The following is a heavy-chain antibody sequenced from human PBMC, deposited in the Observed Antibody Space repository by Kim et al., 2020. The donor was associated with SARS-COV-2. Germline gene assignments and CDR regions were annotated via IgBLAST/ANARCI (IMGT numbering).Heavy chain of an antibody. D-gene: IGHD1-7*01. CDR1: GGTFNTYA. Sequence: SVKVSCRASGGTFNTYAFSWVRQAPGQGIEWMGGIIPIFGTPNYAQRFQGSITITADKSTSTVYMELSSLRSEDTAVYYCARDSGTLSQGGVDYWGQGTQVTVSS. CDR2: IIPIFGTP. J-gene: IGHJ4*02. CDR3: ARDSGTLSQGGVDY. V-gene: IGHV1-69*06.